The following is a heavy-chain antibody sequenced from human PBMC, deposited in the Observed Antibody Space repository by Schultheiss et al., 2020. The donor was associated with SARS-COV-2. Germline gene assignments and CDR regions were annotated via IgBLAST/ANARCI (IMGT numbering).Heavy chain of an antibody. V-gene: IGHV1-69*13. CDR1: GYTFTSYY. Sequence: SVKVSCKASGYTFTSYYMHWVRQAPGQGLEWMGGIIPIFGTANYAQKFQGRVTITADESTSTAYMELSSLRSEDTAVYYCARSGLEWLPSSYYYYGMDVWGQGTTVTVSS. CDR3: ARSGLEWLPSSYYYYGMDV. J-gene: IGHJ6*02. D-gene: IGHD3-3*01. CDR2: IIPIFGTA.